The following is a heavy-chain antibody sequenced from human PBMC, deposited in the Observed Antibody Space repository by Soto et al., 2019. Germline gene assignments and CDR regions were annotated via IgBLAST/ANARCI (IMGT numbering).Heavy chain of an antibody. CDR3: TSNNILTPDYGLDV. CDR2: IKRETEGGTT. Sequence: PGGSLRLSCAASEFIFNNAWMNWVRQAPGKGLEWVGHIKRETEGGTTDYAAHVKGRFTISRDDSKNMVYLQMKSLRTEDTAVYYCTSNNILTPDYGLDVWGQGNTVTVSS. D-gene: IGHD4-4*01. V-gene: IGHV3-15*01. J-gene: IGHJ6*02. CDR1: EFIFNNAW.